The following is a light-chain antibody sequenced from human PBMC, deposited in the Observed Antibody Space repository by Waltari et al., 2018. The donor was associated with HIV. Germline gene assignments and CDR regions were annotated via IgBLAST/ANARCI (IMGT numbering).Light chain of an antibody. CDR2: DAS. J-gene: IGKJ5*01. CDR1: QSISSS. Sequence: EIIFTQSPATLSVSPRDTATASCRARQSISSSLAWYQHKPGQAPRLLIYDASKRATGIPARFSGSGSGTDFTLTVSRLEPEDFAVYYCQQRSNWPSITFGQGTRLEIK. V-gene: IGKV3-11*01. CDR3: QQRSNWPSIT.